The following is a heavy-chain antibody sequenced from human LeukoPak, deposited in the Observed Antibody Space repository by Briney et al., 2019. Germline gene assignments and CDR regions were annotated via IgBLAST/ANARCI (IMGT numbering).Heavy chain of an antibody. CDR3: ARSAAHGYFDY. CDR1: GDSISIYY. D-gene: IGHD6-13*01. J-gene: IGHJ4*02. CDR2: INYSGST. V-gene: IGHV4-59*01. Sequence: SETLSLTCTVSGDSISIYYWSWIRPPPGKGLEWIGYINYSGSTNYNPSLKSRVTISVDTSKNQFSLKLSSVSAADTAVYYSARSAAHGYFDYWGQGTLVTVSS.